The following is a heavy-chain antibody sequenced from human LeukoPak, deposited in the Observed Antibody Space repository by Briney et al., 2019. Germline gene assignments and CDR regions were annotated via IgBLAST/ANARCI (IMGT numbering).Heavy chain of an antibody. J-gene: IGHJ3*01. Sequence: GGSLRLSCAVSGFIFSGFWMSWSRQAPGKGLEWVASINSDGREGYHADVVRGRFTISRDNAKNSLYLQINSLRAEDTAVYYCARSSYSSSSSFWGQGIMVTVSS. CDR1: GFIFSGFW. D-gene: IGHD6-6*01. CDR2: INSDGREG. CDR3: ARSSYSSSSSF. V-gene: IGHV3-7*03.